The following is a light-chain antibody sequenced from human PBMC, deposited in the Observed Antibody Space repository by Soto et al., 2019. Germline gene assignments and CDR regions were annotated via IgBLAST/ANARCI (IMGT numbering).Light chain of an antibody. V-gene: IGKV3-15*01. Sequence: EIVLTQSPGTLSLSPGERATLSCMASQSVSSSYLAWYQQNPGQAPRLLIYGASTRATGIPARFSGSGSGTEFTLTISSLQSEDFAVYYCQQYNNWPPITFGQGTRLEIK. CDR2: GAS. J-gene: IGKJ5*01. CDR3: QQYNNWPPIT. CDR1: QSVSSSY.